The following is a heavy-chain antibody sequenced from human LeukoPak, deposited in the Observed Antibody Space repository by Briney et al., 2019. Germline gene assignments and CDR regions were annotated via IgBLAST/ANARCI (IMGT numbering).Heavy chain of an antibody. CDR3: ARGGVVVLPAASFDY. Sequence: PGGSLRLSCAASEFTFSTYSMNWVRQAPGKGLEWVLCISSTSTYIYYADSVRGRFTISRDNAKNSMYLQMTSLRAEDTAVYYCARGGVVVLPAASFDYWGQGTLVTVSS. CDR2: ISSTSTYI. CDR1: EFTFSTYS. D-gene: IGHD2-2*01. J-gene: IGHJ4*02. V-gene: IGHV3-21*01.